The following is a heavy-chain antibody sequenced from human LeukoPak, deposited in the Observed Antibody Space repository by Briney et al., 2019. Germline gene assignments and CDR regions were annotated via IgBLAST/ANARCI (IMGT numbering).Heavy chain of an antibody. J-gene: IGHJ4*02. CDR2: MSHSGHT. D-gene: IGHD3-16*01. Sequence: SETLSLTCTVSGGSIGSNAGYYWGWVRQPPGKGLEWIESMSHSGHTYYNPSLKSRVTISIDTSKSQFSLRLSSVTAADTAVYYCARHGNYVFDYWGQGTLVTVSS. CDR1: GGSIGSNAGYY. V-gene: IGHV4-39*01. CDR3: ARHGNYVFDY.